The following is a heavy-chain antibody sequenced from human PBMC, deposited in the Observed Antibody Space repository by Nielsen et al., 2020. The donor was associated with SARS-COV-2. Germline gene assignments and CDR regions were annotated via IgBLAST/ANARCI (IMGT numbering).Heavy chain of an antibody. CDR2: ISYDGSNK. D-gene: IGHD1-26*01. CDR3: ARPRGGSYYGDFDY. CDR1: GFTFSSYG. J-gene: IGHJ4*02. Sequence: GGSLRLSCAASGFTFSSYGMHWVRQAPGKGLEWVAVISYDGSNKYYADSVKGRFTISRDNSKNTLYLQMNSLRAEDTAVYYCARPRGGSYYGDFDYWGQGTLVTVSS. V-gene: IGHV3-30*19.